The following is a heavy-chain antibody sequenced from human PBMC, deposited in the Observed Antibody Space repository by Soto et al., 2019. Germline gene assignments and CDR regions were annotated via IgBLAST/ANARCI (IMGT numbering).Heavy chain of an antibody. D-gene: IGHD3-22*01. CDR1: GYTFTAYS. V-gene: IGHV1-3*04. Sequence: QAHLVQSGAEVKKPGASVNISCKASGYTFTAYSMHWVRQAPGQGLEWLGRINIGTGDTEYSQKFQGRVTMTRDTSISTAYMEVSRLRSDDTAVYYCARDRRFYDSGSYDIANDAFDVWGQGTMVTVSS. CDR3: ARDRRFYDSGSYDIANDAFDV. J-gene: IGHJ3*01. CDR2: INIGTGDT.